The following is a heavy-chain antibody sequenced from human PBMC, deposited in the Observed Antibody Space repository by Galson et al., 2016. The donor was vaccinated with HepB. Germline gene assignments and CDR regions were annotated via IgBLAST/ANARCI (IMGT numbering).Heavy chain of an antibody. CDR2: ISTSSSTI. Sequence: SLRLSCAASDFTFSNYAMSWVRQAPGKGLEWVSYISTSSSTISYADSVKGRFTISRYNAKSSLYLQMNSLRDEDTAVYYCARGSCSSSSCGLDYWGQGTLVTVSS. J-gene: IGHJ4*02. CDR3: ARGSCSSSSCGLDY. V-gene: IGHV3-48*02. CDR1: DFTFSNYA. D-gene: IGHD2-2*01.